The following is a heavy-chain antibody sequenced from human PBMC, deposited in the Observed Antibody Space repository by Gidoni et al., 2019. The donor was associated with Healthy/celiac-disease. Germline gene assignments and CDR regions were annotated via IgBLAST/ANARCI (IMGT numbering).Heavy chain of an antibody. CDR1: GGSFSGYY. CDR2: INHSGST. D-gene: IGHD6-19*01. J-gene: IGHJ3*02. Sequence: QVQLQQWGAGLLKPSETLSLTCAVYGGSFSGYYWCWIRQPPGKGLEWIGEINHSGSTNYNPSLKSRVTISVDTSKNQFSLKLSSVTAADTAVYYCARYSPRGIAVAALDAFDIWGQGTMVTVSS. CDR3: ARYSPRGIAVAALDAFDI. V-gene: IGHV4-34*01.